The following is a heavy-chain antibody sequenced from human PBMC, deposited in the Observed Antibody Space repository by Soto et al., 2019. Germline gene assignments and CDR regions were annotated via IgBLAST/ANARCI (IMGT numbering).Heavy chain of an antibody. V-gene: IGHV1-2*02. Sequence: ASVKVSCKASGYTFTDYYIHWVRQAPGQGLECMGWNNPNSGDTNYAQKFQGRVTMTRDTSISTAYMEVSRLRSDDTAVYYCARSVSFITPRPDYWGQGTLVTVSS. CDR2: NNPNSGDT. D-gene: IGHD6-6*01. CDR1: GYTFTDYY. J-gene: IGHJ4*02. CDR3: ARSVSFITPRPDY.